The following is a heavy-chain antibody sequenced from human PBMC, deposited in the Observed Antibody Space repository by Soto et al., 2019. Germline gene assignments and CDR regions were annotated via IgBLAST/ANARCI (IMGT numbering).Heavy chain of an antibody. J-gene: IGHJ6*02. V-gene: IGHV4-59*01. CDR2: IYYSGST. CDR1: GGSISSYY. Sequence: PSETLSLTCTVSGGSISSYYWSWIRQPPGKGLEWIGYIYYSGSTNYNPSLKSRVTISVDTSKNQFALKLSSVTAADTAVYYCARGSTGCYSKLSGMDVWGQGTTVTVSS. CDR3: ARGSTGCYSKLSGMDV. D-gene: IGHD4-4*01.